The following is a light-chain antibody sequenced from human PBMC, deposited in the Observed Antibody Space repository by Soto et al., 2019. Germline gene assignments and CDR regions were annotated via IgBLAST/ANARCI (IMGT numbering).Light chain of an antibody. CDR1: QSISSW. Sequence: DIQMTQSPSTLSASVGDRVTITCRASQSISSWLAWYQQKPGKAPKLLIYDASSLESGVPSRFSGSGSGTDFTLTISTLQPDDFATYYCQQSNTTPRTFGQGTKVDIK. J-gene: IGKJ2*01. V-gene: IGKV1-5*01. CDR2: DAS. CDR3: QQSNTTPRT.